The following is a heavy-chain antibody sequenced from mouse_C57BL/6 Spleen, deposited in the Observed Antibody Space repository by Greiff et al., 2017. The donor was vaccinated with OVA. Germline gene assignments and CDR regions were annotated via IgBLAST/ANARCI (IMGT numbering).Heavy chain of an antibody. CDR3: ARAQRSWFAY. CDR2: ISYDGSN. V-gene: IGHV3-6*01. CDR1: GYSITSGYY. J-gene: IGHJ3*01. Sequence: EVKLQESGPGLVKPSQSLSLTCSVTGYSITSGYYWNWIRQFPGNKLEWMGYISYDGSNNYNPSLKNRISITRDTSKNQFFLKLNSVTTEDTATYYCARAQRSWFAYWGQGTLVTVSA.